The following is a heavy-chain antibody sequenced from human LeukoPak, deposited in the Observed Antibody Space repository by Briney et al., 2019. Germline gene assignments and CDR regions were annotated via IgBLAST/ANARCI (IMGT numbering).Heavy chain of an antibody. V-gene: IGHV4-59*08. CDR2: IYYSGST. D-gene: IGHD6-13*01. Sequence: SETLSLTCTVSGGSINSYYWSWIRQPPGKGLEWIGYIYYSGSTNYHPSLKSRVTISVDTYKNQFSLKLSSVTAADTAVYYCARSLGYSSTWFYFDYWGQGTLVTVSS. J-gene: IGHJ4*02. CDR1: GGSINSYY. CDR3: ARSLGYSSTWFYFDY.